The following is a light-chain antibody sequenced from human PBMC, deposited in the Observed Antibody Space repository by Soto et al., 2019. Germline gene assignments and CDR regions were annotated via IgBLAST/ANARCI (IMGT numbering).Light chain of an antibody. CDR1: SSNIGGNS. CDR3: GSWDSSLSAYV. V-gene: IGLV1-51*01. CDR2: DDD. J-gene: IGLJ1*01. Sequence: QSVMTQPPSVSAAPGQRVTISCSGSSSNIGGNSVSWYQQLPGTAPTLLIYDDDKRPSGIPDRFSGSKSGTSATLGITGFQTGDEADHYCGSWDSSLSAYVFGTGTKLTVL.